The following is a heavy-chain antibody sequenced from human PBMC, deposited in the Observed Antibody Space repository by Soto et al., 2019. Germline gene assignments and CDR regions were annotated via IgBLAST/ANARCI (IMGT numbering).Heavy chain of an antibody. V-gene: IGHV3-30*18. CDR2: ISYDGSDK. Sequence: GGSLRLSCAASGFTFSNYGMHWVRQAPGKGLEWVAVISYDGSDKYYADSVKGRFTISRDNSKNTLYLQMNSLRAEDTAVYFCAKLGAAADDYYYYGMDVWGQGTTVTVSS. D-gene: IGHD6-13*01. CDR3: AKLGAAADDYYYYGMDV. J-gene: IGHJ6*02. CDR1: GFTFSNYG.